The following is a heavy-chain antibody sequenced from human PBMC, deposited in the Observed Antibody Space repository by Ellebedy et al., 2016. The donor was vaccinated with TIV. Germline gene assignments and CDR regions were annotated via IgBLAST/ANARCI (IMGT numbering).Heavy chain of an antibody. CDR1: GFTFSSYA. CDR3: AKDTGNGVVRYYYMDV. J-gene: IGHJ6*03. CDR2: ISYDGSNK. Sequence: GESLKISXAASGFTFSSYAMHWVRQAPGKGLEWVAVISYDGSNKYYADSVKGRFTISRDNAKNSLYLQMNSLRAEDTALYYCAKDTGNGVVRYYYMDVWGKGTTVTVSS. V-gene: IGHV3-30-3*01. D-gene: IGHD3-3*01.